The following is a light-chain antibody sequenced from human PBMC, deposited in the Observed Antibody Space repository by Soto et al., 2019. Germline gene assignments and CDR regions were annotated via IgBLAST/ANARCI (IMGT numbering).Light chain of an antibody. CDR3: QQYVHKIS. Sequence: DIQMTQSPSSLSASVGDRVPITCQASPDISNHLHWYQQKPGKSPKLLIYAASNLETGVPSRFSGSGSGTDVVFTISSLQPDEIATYYCQQYVHKISFGGGTKVESK. J-gene: IGKJ4*01. V-gene: IGKV1-33*01. CDR2: AAS. CDR1: PDISNH.